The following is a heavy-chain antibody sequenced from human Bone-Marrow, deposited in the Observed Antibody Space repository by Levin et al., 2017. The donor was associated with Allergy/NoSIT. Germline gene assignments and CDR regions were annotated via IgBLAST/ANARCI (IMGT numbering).Heavy chain of an antibody. Sequence: PSETLSLTCAVYGESFSGYYWTWIRQPPGKGLEWIGEINQTGRANYSPSPKSRVTISADTSTNQFFLKLSSVTAAATAVHYCARFRLVPQNNFFDVVWRRGHYLDFWGQGSLVIVSS. D-gene: IGHD3-16*01. CDR3: ARFRLVPQNNFFDVVWRRGHYLDF. CDR1: GESFSGYY. CDR2: INQTGRA. J-gene: IGHJ4*02. V-gene: IGHV4-34*01.